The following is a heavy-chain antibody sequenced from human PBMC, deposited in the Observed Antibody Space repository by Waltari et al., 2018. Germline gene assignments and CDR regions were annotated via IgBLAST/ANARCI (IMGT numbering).Heavy chain of an antibody. CDR2: ISPNSGDT. CDR1: GYTFTEYY. Sequence: QVQLVQSGAEVKKPGASVKVSCKASGYTFTEYYIHWVRQAPGQGLEWMGWISPNSGDTKCAQRFQGRVTMTRDTSISTAYMERSRLTSDDTAVYYCARGSRYCTSTTCPSSAFDVWGQGTTVTVSS. J-gene: IGHJ6*02. CDR3: ARGSRYCTSTTCPSSAFDV. V-gene: IGHV1-2*02. D-gene: IGHD2-2*01.